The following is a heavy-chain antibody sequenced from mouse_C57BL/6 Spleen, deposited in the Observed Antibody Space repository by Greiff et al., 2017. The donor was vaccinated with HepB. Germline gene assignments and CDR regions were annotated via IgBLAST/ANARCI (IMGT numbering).Heavy chain of an antibody. D-gene: IGHD1-1*01. J-gene: IGHJ4*01. CDR3: ARLRYYGSSYVYAMDY. CDR2: ISGGGGNT. CDR1: GFTFSSYT. V-gene: IGHV5-9*01. Sequence: EVQLVESGGGLVKPGGSLKLSCAASGFTFSSYTMSWVRQTPEKRLEWVATISGGGGNTYYPDNVKGRFTISRDNAKNTLYLQMSSLRSEDTALYYCARLRYYGSSYVYAMDYWGQGTSVTVSS.